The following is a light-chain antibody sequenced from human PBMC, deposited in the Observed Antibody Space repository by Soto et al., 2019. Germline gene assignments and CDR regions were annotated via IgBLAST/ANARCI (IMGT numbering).Light chain of an antibody. CDR2: GAS. V-gene: IGKV3-20*01. CDR3: QQYDSSPMWT. CDR1: QSISSYY. Sequence: VLTQSPGTLSLSPGERATISCRASQSISSYYISWYQQKPGQAPRLLIYGASSRATGIPDRFSGSGSGTDFILTISRLEPEDFAVYYCQQYDSSPMWTFGQGTKVEFK. J-gene: IGKJ1*01.